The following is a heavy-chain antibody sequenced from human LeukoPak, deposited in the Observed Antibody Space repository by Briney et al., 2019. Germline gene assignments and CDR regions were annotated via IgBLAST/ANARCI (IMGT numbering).Heavy chain of an antibody. V-gene: IGHV4-59*01. CDR2: IYYSGST. Sequence: SETLSLTCTVSGDSISPYYWSWIRQPPGKGLEWIGNIYYSGSTKYNPSLMSRVTISLDTSKNQFSLKVRSVTAADTAMYYCARGGYSYGFDSWSEGILLTVCS. D-gene: IGHD5-18*01. J-gene: IGHJ4*02. CDR3: ARGGYSYGFDS. CDR1: GDSISPYY.